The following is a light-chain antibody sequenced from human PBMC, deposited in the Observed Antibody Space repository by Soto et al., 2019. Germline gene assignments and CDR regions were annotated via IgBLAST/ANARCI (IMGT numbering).Light chain of an antibody. J-gene: IGLJ2*01. CDR1: AVPKQY. V-gene: IGLV3-25*02. CDR3: HSPDNSGTLA. Sequence: SYELTQPSSVSVSPGQTARITCSGDAVPKQYTCWYQQKPGQAPRLVIYKDSERPSGIPERFSCSTSGTTVTLTISGVQPEDEADYFCHSPDNSGTLAFGGGTKLTVL. CDR2: KDS.